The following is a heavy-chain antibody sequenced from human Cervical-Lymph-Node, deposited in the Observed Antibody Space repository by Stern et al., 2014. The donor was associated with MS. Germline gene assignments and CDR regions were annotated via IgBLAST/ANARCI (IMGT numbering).Heavy chain of an antibody. V-gene: IGHV3-30*18. CDR1: GFTFSRYG. Sequence: VQLVESGGGVVRPGRSLRLSCAASGFTFSRYGMHWVRQAPGKGLEWVARLSKYGSNEYYADYVKARLTISRDNSKHTLFMQMNSLRVEDTAVYYCAKDNSGSYGRIKYYHGMDVWGQGTTVTVSS. CDR3: AKDNSGSYGRIKYYHGMDV. CDR2: LSKYGSNE. D-gene: IGHD1-26*01. J-gene: IGHJ6*02.